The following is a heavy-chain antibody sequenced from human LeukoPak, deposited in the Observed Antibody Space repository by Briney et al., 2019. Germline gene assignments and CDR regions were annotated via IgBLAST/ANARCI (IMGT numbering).Heavy chain of an antibody. CDR1: GYTFTNYG. CDR2: ISLYSGNQ. CDR3: ARDTGGYSSSWYQGGPANWFDP. Sequence: ASVKVSCKASGYTFTNYGISWVRQAPGQGLEWMGWISLYSGNQNYPQKLQGRVTKNTATSTSTAYMELRSLRSCDTAVYYCARDTGGYSSSWYQGGPANWFDPWGQGTLVTVPS. V-gene: IGHV1-18*01. J-gene: IGHJ5*02. D-gene: IGHD6-13*01.